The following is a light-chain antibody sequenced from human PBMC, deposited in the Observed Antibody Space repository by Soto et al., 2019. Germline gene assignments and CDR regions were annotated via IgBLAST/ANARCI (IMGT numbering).Light chain of an antibody. V-gene: IGKV3-11*01. J-gene: IGKJ1*01. Sequence: EVLLTQSPTTLSLSPGERATLSCRASQSVSSYLAWYQQKPGQAPRLLIFDTSKRAPGIPVRFTGSASGTDFTLTISSLQREDVAVYYCQHRSNWLWTFGQGTKVELK. CDR1: QSVSSY. CDR3: QHRSNWLWT. CDR2: DTS.